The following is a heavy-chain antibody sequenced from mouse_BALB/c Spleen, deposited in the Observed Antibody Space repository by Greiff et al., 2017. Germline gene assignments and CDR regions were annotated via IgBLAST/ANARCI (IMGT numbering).Heavy chain of an antibody. V-gene: IGHV1-69*02. J-gene: IGHJ4*01. CDR3: TLGSSYDAMDY. D-gene: IGHD1-1*01. CDR2: IYPSDSYT. CDR1: GYTFTSYW. Sequence: QVQLKQPGAELVRPGASVKLSCKASGYTFTSYWINWVKQRPGQGLEWIGNIYPSDSYTNYNQKFKDKATLTVDKSSSTAYMQLSSPTSEDSAVYYCTLGSSYDAMDYWGQGTSVTVSS.